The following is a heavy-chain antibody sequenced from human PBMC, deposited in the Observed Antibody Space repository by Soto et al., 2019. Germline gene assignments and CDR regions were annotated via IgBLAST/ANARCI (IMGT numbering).Heavy chain of an antibody. V-gene: IGHV4-31*01. D-gene: IGHD6-19*01. CDR1: GGSINSGDYY. CDR2: ISYSGNT. CDR3: AREVSPNSRGWYTVLVRWFDP. J-gene: IGHJ5*02. Sequence: QVQLQESGPGLVKPSQTLSLTCTVSGGSINSGDYYWSWVRQVPGKGLEWIGFISYSGNTHYNPSLESPITISKDTSKNQFSLRLNSMTAADSAVYYCAREVSPNSRGWYTVLVRWFDPWGQGTLVTVSS.